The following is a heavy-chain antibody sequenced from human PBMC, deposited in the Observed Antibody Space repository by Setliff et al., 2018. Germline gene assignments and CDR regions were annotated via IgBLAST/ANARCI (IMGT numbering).Heavy chain of an antibody. J-gene: IGHJ4*02. D-gene: IGHD5-18*01. CDR1: GYTLTELS. V-gene: IGHV1-24*01. Sequence: ASVKVSCKVSGYTLTELSMHWVRQAPGKGLEWMGGFDPEDGETIYAQKFQGRVTMTEDTSTDTAYMELSSMRSEDTAVYYCDITYSYGLYYFDYWGQGTLVTVSS. CDR3: DITYSYGLYYFDY. CDR2: FDPEDGET.